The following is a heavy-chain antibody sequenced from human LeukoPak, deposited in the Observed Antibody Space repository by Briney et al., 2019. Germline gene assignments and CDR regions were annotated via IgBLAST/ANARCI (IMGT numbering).Heavy chain of an antibody. CDR2: MNPNSGNT. J-gene: IGHJ5*02. Sequence: ASLKVSCKASGYTFTSYDINWVRQATGQGLEWMGWMNPNSGNTGYAQKFQGRVTITRNTSISTAYMELSSLRSEDTAVCYCARGRFLEWFHTSEGWFDPWGQGTLVTVSS. CDR1: GYTFTSYD. V-gene: IGHV1-8*03. D-gene: IGHD3-3*01. CDR3: ARGRFLEWFHTSEGWFDP.